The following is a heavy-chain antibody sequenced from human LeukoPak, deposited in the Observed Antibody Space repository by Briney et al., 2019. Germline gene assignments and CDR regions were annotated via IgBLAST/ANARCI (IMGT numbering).Heavy chain of an antibody. CDR3: ARGGSYLSAFDI. J-gene: IGHJ3*02. Sequence: GGSLRLSCAASGFTFSNYWMHWVRQVPGKGPVWVSRIDTDGSDTLYADSVNGRFTISRDNAKNTLYLQMNSLRAEDTAVYYCARGGSYLSAFDIWGQGTMVTVSS. V-gene: IGHV3-74*01. CDR1: GFTFSNYW. D-gene: IGHD1-26*01. CDR2: IDTDGSDT.